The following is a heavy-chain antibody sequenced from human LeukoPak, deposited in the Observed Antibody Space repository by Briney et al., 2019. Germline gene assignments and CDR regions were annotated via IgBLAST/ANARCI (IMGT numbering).Heavy chain of an antibody. Sequence: SETLSLTCTVSGGSLSSFYWSWIRQPAGKGLEGIGRIYTSGSTDYNPSIKSGGTMSVGKSQNQVSLMLSNVPAADTAVYYCARGPPPDFACWGQGTLVPVSS. CDR2: IYTSGST. J-gene: IGHJ4*02. CDR1: GGSLSSFY. CDR3: ARGPPPDFAC. V-gene: IGHV4-4*07.